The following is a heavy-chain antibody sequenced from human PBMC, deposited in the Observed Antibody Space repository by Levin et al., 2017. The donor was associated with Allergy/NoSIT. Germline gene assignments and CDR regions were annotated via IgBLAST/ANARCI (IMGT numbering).Heavy chain of an antibody. J-gene: IGHJ3*01. CDR1: GGSISSDGYS. CDR2: IYHTGST. CDR3: ARDSRGSALPFDV. D-gene: IGHD3-10*01. Sequence: SQTLSLTCTVSGGSISSDGYSWSWIRQPPGKGLEWIGYIYHTGSTYYNPSLKSRVIISVDISKNQISLKLSSVTAADTAVYYCARDSRGSALPFDVWGQGTMVTVSS. V-gene: IGHV4-30-2*01.